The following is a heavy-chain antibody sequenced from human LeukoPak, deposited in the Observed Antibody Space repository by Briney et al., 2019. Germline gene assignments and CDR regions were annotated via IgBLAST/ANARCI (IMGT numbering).Heavy chain of an antibody. J-gene: IGHJ3*02. V-gene: IGHV3-7*01. CDR3: ARPQQQLTPDAFDI. D-gene: IGHD6-13*01. CDR2: IKQDGSEK. Sequence: GGSLRLSCAASGFTFSSYWMSWVRQAPGKGLEWVANIKQDGSEKYYVDSVKGRFTISRDNAKNSLYLQMNSLRAEDTAVYYCARPQQQLTPDAFDIWGQGTMVTVSS. CDR1: GFTFSSYW.